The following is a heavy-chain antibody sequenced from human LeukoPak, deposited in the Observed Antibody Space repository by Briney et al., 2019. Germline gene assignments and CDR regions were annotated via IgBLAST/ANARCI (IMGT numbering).Heavy chain of an antibody. J-gene: IGHJ4*02. V-gene: IGHV1-69*01. CDR1: GGTFSSYA. Sequence: GSSVKVSCKASGGTFSSYAISWVRQAPGQGLEWMGGIIPIFGTANYAQKFQGRVTITADESTSTAYMELSSLRSEDTAVYYCARVSRSSSHPGIFDYWGQGTLVTVSS. CDR3: ARVSRSSSHPGIFDY. CDR2: IIPIFGTA. D-gene: IGHD6-13*01.